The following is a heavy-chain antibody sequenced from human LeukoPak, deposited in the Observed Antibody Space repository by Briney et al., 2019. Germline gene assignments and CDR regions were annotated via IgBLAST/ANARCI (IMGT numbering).Heavy chain of an antibody. J-gene: IGHJ4*02. Sequence: GGSLRLSCAASGFTLSSYAMSWVRQAPGKGLEWVSAISSSGGSTYYADSVKGRFTISRDSSKNTLYLQMNSLGAEDTAVYYCAKTHSGWYPFDYWGQGTLVTVSS. CDR3: AKTHSGWYPFDY. D-gene: IGHD6-19*01. CDR1: GFTLSSYA. CDR2: ISSSGGST. V-gene: IGHV3-23*01.